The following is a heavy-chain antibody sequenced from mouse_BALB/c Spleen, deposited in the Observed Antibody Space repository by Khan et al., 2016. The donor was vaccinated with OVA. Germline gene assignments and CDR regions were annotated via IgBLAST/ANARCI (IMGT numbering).Heavy chain of an antibody. CDR2: INTYTGEP. CDR3: ARGYCYFDV. D-gene: IGHD1-1*01. J-gene: IGHJ1*01. Sequence: QIQLVQSGPELKKPGETVKISCKASGYTFTNYGMNWVKQPPGKGLKWMGWINTYTGEPTYADDFKGRFAFSLETSASTAYLQINNLKNEDTATYFCARGYCYFDVWGAGTTVTVSS. CDR1: GYTFTNYG. V-gene: IGHV9-3-1*01.